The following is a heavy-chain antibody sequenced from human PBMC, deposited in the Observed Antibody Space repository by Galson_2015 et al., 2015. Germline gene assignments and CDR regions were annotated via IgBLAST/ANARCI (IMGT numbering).Heavy chain of an antibody. CDR2: INSDGTDK. D-gene: IGHD3-16*01. Sequence: TLRLSCAASGFTFSSDWMQWVRQAPGKGLVGVSRINSDGTDKTYADSVKGRFTISRDNAKNTLYLQMNSLRAEDTAVYYCARDPLWDRTVGFDYWGQGTLVTVSS. CDR3: ARDPLWDRTVGFDY. V-gene: IGHV3-74*01. CDR1: GFTFSSDW. J-gene: IGHJ4*02.